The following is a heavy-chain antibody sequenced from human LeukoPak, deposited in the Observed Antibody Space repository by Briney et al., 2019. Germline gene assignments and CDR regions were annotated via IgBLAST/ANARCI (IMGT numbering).Heavy chain of an antibody. CDR1: GFTLSSYG. CDR3: AKDRGAAIGRYYGMDV. Sequence: GGSLRLSCAASGFTLSSYGMHWVRQAPGKGLEWVAVISYDGSNKYYADSVKGRFTISRDKPKITLYLQMDSLRAEDTAVYYCAKDRGAAIGRYYGMDVWGQRTTVTVS. V-gene: IGHV3-30*18. CDR2: ISYDGSNK. J-gene: IGHJ6*02. D-gene: IGHD1-26*01.